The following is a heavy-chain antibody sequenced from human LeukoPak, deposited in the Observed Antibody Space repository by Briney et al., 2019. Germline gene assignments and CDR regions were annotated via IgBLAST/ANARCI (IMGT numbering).Heavy chain of an antibody. CDR2: IGGRGGST. CDR3: ARDPGVVAFHYFDL. D-gene: IGHD3-3*01. CDR1: GFTFSSHA. V-gene: IGHV3-23*01. Sequence: QPGGSLRLSCAASGFTFSSHAMAWVRQPPGKGLEWVSAIGGRGGSTYYGDSVKGRFTISRDNSKNTVYLQMNSLRAEDTAVYYCARDPGVVAFHYFDLWGQGTLVTVSS. J-gene: IGHJ4*02.